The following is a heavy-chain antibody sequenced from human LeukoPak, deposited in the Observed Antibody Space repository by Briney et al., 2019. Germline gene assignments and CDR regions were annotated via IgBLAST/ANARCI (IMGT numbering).Heavy chain of an antibody. CDR2: INPNSGGT. J-gene: IGHJ5*02. Sequence: GASVKVSCKASGYTFTGYYMHWVRQAPGQGLEWMGRINPNSGGTIYAQKFQGRVTMTRDTSISTAYMELSRLRSDDTAVYYCARGSSGYWDNWFDPWGQGTLVTVSS. V-gene: IGHV1-2*06. CDR3: ARGSSGYWDNWFDP. D-gene: IGHD3-22*01. CDR1: GYTFTGYY.